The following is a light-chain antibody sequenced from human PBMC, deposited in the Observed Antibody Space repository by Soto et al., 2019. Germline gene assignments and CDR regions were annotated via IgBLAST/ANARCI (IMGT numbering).Light chain of an antibody. CDR2: GAS. CDR1: QTVSITY. Sequence: VLTQSPGTLSLSPGESATLSCRASQTVSITYLTWYQQKPGQAPRLLIFGASKRATGIPDRFSGSGSGRDFTLTISGLEPEDFAVYYCQQYNNWPRATFGGGTKVDI. CDR3: QQYNNWPRAT. V-gene: IGKV3-20*01. J-gene: IGKJ4*01.